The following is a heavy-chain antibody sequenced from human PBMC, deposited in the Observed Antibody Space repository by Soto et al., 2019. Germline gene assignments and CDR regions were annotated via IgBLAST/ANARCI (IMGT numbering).Heavy chain of an antibody. CDR3: ARAYYYDSRGYPGAYYYGMDV. D-gene: IGHD3-22*01. Sequence: SETLSLTCTVSGGSFSSYYWSWIRQPPGKGLEWIGHIYYSGRTNYNPSLKSRVTISGDTSKNQLSLKLSSVTAADTAVYYCARAYYYDSRGYPGAYYYGMDVWGQGTTVTVSS. CDR2: IYYSGRT. CDR1: GGSFSSYY. J-gene: IGHJ6*02. V-gene: IGHV4-59*01.